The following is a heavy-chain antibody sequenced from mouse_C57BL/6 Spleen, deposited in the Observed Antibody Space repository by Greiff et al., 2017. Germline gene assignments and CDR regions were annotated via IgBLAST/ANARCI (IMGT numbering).Heavy chain of an antibody. J-gene: IGHJ3*01. V-gene: IGHV1-76*01. CDR3: ARGGDSSGLAWFAY. CDR1: GYTFTDYY. D-gene: IGHD3-2*02. Sequence: QVQLQQPGAELVRPGASVKLSCKASGYTFTDYYINWVKQRPGQGLEWIARIYPGSGNTYYNEKFKGKATLTADKSSSTAYMQLSSLTSEDSAVYFCARGGDSSGLAWFAYWGQGTLVTVSA. CDR2: IYPGSGNT.